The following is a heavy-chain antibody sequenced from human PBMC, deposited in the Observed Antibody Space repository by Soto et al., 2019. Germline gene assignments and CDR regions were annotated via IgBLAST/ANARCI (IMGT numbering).Heavy chain of an antibody. J-gene: IGHJ5*02. CDR2: INHSGST. D-gene: IGHD1-20*01. Sequence: QVQLQQWGAGLLKPSETLSLTCAVYGGSFSGYYWSWIRQPPGKGLEWIGEINHSGSTNYNPSLKSRVTISVDTSKNQFSLKLSSVTAADTAVYYCARGAITKSPHLPVRFDPWGQGTLVTVSS. CDR3: ARGAITKSPHLPVRFDP. CDR1: GGSFSGYY. V-gene: IGHV4-34*01.